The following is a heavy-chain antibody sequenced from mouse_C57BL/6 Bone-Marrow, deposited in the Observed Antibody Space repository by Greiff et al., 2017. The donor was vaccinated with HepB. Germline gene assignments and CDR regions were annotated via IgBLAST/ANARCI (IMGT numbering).Heavy chain of an antibody. Sequence: EVKVVESGEGLVKPGGSLKLSCAASGFTFSSYAMSWVRQTPEKRLEWVAYISSGGDYIYYADTVKGRFTISRDNARNTLYLQMSSLKSEDTARYYCTRGVYDGYYGLGYWGQGTTLTVSS. D-gene: IGHD2-3*01. J-gene: IGHJ2*01. CDR3: TRGVYDGYYGLGY. CDR1: GFTFSSYA. CDR2: ISSGGDYI. V-gene: IGHV5-9-1*02.